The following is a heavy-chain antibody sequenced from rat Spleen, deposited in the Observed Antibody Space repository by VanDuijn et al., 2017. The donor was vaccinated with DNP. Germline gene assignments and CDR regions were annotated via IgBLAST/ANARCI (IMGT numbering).Heavy chain of an antibody. V-gene: IGHV5-29*01. J-gene: IGHJ2*01. Sequence: EVQLVESDGDLVQPGRSLKLSCAASGFTFSDYYMAWVRQAPTKGLEWVATISYDGSSTYYRDSVKGRFTISRDNAKSSLYLQMNSLRSEDTATYYCARERRITVATTDYFDYWGQGVMVTVSS. CDR3: ARERRITVATTDYFDY. CDR1: GFTFSDYY. D-gene: IGHD1-3*01. CDR2: ISYDGSST.